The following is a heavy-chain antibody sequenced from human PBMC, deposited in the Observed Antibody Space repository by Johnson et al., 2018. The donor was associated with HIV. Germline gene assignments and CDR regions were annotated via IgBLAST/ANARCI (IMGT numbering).Heavy chain of an antibody. J-gene: IGHJ3*02. D-gene: IGHD5-24*01. V-gene: IGHV3-30*04. CDR2: ISYDGSSQ. CDR1: GFTFRSYA. CDR3: ARDADVYNPYDAVDI. Sequence: QVQLVESGGGVVQPGRSLRLYCAASGFTFRSYAIHWVRQAPGKGLEWMAVISYDGSSQYYADSEKGRLTISRDNSKYTLYLQMNSLRTEDTAVYYCARDADVYNPYDAVDIWGQGTMFTVSS.